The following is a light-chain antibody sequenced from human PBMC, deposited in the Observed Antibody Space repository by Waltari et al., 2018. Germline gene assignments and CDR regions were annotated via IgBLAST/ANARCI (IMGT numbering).Light chain of an antibody. CDR3: QQSYSTPRT. CDR1: QSISTN. V-gene: IGKV1-39*01. Sequence: DIQMTQSPSSLSASVGDRVTITCRTSQSISTNLNWYQEKPGEAPRLLIYVASSLQSGVPSRFSGSGSGTDFTITISSLQPEDFATYYCQQSYSTPRTFGQGTKLEIK. CDR2: VAS. J-gene: IGKJ2*01.